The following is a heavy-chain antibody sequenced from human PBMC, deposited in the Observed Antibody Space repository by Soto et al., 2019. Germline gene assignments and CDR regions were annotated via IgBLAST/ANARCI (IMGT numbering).Heavy chain of an antibody. V-gene: IGHV4-34*01. D-gene: IGHD6-6*01. Sequence: QVQLQQWGAGLLKPSETLSLTCAVYGGSFSGYYWSWIRQPPGKGLEWIGEINHSGSTNYNPSLKSRVTISVDTSKNQFSLKLSSVTAADTAVYYGARVLVISIAARPYNWFDPWGQGTLVTVSS. CDR1: GGSFSGYY. J-gene: IGHJ5*02. CDR2: INHSGST. CDR3: ARVLVISIAARPYNWFDP.